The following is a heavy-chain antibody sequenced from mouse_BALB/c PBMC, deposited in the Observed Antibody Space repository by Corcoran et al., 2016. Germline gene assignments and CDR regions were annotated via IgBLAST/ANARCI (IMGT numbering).Heavy chain of an antibody. CDR2: INPYKDGT. Sequence: EVQLQQSGPELVKPGASVKMSCKASGYTFTSYVMHWVKQKPGQGLEWIGYINPYKDGTKYNEKFKGKATLTSDKSSSTAYMELSSLTSEDSAVYYWAREGRRGYFDVWGVGTTVTVSS. J-gene: IGHJ1*01. V-gene: IGHV1S136*01. CDR3: AREGRRGYFDV. CDR1: GYTFTSYV.